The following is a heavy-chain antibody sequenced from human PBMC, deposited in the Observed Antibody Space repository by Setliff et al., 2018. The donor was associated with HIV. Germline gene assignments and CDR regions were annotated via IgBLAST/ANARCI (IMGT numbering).Heavy chain of an antibody. CDR2: IYHSGST. J-gene: IGHJ4*02. CDR1: GYSISSGYY. CDR3: ASAEPPIYSSGWRGVGYFDY. Sequence: SETLSLTCAVSGYSISSGYYWGWIRQPPGKGLEWIGSIYHSGSTYYNPSLKSRVTISVDTSKNQFSLKLSPVTAADTAVYYCASAEPPIYSSGWRGVGYFDYWGQGTLVTVSS. D-gene: IGHD6-19*01. V-gene: IGHV4-38-2*01.